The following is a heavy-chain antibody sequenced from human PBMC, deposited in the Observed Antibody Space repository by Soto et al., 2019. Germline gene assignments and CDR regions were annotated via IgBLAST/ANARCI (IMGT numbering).Heavy chain of an antibody. J-gene: IGHJ5*02. Sequence: QVQLVESGGGVVQPGRSLRLSCAASGFTFSSYGMHWVRQAPGKGLEWVAVIWYDGSNKYYADSVKGRFTISRDNSKNTLYLQMNSLRAEDTAVYYCAREGLTWNYGGGWFDPWGQGTLVTVSS. D-gene: IGHD1-7*01. CDR2: IWYDGSNK. CDR1: GFTFSSYG. CDR3: AREGLTWNYGGGWFDP. V-gene: IGHV3-33*01.